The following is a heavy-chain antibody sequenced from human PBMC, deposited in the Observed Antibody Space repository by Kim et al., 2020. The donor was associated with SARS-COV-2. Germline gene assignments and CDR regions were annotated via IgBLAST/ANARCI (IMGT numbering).Heavy chain of an antibody. J-gene: IGHJ1*01. D-gene: IGHD6-19*01. CDR2: INHSGST. V-gene: IGHV4-34*01. CDR3: ARGRIVVAGGYFQH. CDR1: GGSFSGYY. Sequence: SETLSLTCAVYGGSFSGYYWSWIRQPPGKGLEWIGEINHSGSTNYNPSLKSRVTISVDTSKNQFSLKLSSVTAADTAVYYCARGRIVVAGGYFQHWGQGTLVTVSS.